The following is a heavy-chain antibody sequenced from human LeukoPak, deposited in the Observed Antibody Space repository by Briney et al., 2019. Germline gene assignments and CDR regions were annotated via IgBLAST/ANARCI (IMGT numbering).Heavy chain of an antibody. Sequence: ETLFLTSTVSGGSLSSSSHFWSWSRQPPGKRLGSMGCISYTCGAYYNPSLKSRVTISIDTSKSQFYLLLNSVTAADTAVYYCARVRCDWGLDSWGPGTLVTVSS. CDR1: GGSLSSSSHF. CDR2: ISYTCGA. CDR3: ARVRCDWGLDS. J-gene: IGHJ4*02. D-gene: IGHD2-21*02. V-gene: IGHV4-39*07.